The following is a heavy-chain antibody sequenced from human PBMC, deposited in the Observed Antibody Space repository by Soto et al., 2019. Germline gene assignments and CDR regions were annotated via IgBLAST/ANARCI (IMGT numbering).Heavy chain of an antibody. J-gene: IGHJ4*01. V-gene: IGHV4-61*01. CDR2: IYYSGTT. CDR3: AREGYSNGLDY. Sequence: LSLTCTVSGDSVSSGNYYWSWIRQPPGKGLEWIGYIYYSGTTNYNPSLKSRVTISVDTSENQFSLKLSSVTAADTAVYYCAREGYSNGLDYWGHGTLVTVSS. CDR1: GDSVSSGNYY. D-gene: IGHD5-18*01.